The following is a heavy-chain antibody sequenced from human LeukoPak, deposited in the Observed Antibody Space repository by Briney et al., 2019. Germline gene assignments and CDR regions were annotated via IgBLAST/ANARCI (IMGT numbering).Heavy chain of an antibody. CDR2: IYYSGST. Sequence: SETLSLTCTVSGGSISSYYWSWIRQPPGKGLEWIGSIYYSGSTYYNPSLKSRVTISVDTSKNQFSLKLSSVTAADTAVYYCARHIPSDTPMNYYDSSANAFDIWGQGTMVTVSS. CDR1: GGSISSYY. J-gene: IGHJ3*02. CDR3: ARHIPSDTPMNYYDSSANAFDI. V-gene: IGHV4-39*01. D-gene: IGHD3-22*01.